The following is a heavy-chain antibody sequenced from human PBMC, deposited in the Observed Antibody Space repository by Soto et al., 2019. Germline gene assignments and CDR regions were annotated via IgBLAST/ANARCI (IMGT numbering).Heavy chain of an antibody. CDR2: IITIFGTA. CDR1: GGTISSYA. J-gene: IGHJ6*02. CDR3: ARGNYYDSRTWLYDMDV. D-gene: IGHD3-22*01. V-gene: IGHV1-69*13. Sequence: SVKVSCKASGGTISSYAISWVRQDHGQGLEWMGGIITIFGTANYAQKFQGRVTITADESTSTAYMELSSLRSEDTAVYYCARGNYYDSRTWLYDMDVWGLGTTVTSP.